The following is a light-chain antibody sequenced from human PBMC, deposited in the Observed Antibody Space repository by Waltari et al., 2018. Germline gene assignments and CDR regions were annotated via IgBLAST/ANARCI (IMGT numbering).Light chain of an antibody. CDR3: QLYGNSPLYT. V-gene: IGKV3-20*01. J-gene: IGKJ2*01. CDR1: QSVNSNY. Sequence: EIVLTQSPGTLSLSPGERVTLSCRASQSVNSNYLAWSQQKAGQAPRILIFGASSRATGIPDRFSGSGSGTDFTLTISRLEPEDFAVYYCQLYGNSPLYTFGQGTKLEIK. CDR2: GAS.